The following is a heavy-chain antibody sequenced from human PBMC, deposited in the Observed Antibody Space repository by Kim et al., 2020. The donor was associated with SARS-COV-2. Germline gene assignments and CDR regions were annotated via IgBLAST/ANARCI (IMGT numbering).Heavy chain of an antibody. V-gene: IGHV3-23*03. Sequence: GGSLRLSCAASGFTSNTYAMNWVRQAPGKGLEWVSVIYSARTGSETYYADSVKGRFTISRDISKSTVHLQMNSLRAEDTAVYYCAKSLRGGTSSPLYFYYGMDVWGQGTTVTVSS. CDR2: IYSARTGSET. CDR1: GFTSNTYA. CDR3: AKSLRGGTSSPLYFYYGMDV. J-gene: IGHJ6*02. D-gene: IGHD6-6*01.